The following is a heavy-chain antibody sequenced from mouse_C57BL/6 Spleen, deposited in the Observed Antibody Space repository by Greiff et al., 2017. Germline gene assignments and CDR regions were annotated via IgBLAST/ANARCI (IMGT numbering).Heavy chain of an antibody. V-gene: IGHV1-64*01. CDR1: GYTFTSYW. D-gene: IGHD1-1*01. Sequence: QVQLQQPGAELVKPGASVKLSCKASGYTFTSYWMHWVKQRPGQGLEWIGMIHPNSGSTNYNEKFKSKATLTVDKSSSTAYMQLSSLTSEDSAVYYCARGKITTVVHYFDYWGQGTTLTVSS. J-gene: IGHJ2*01. CDR2: IHPNSGST. CDR3: ARGKITTVVHYFDY.